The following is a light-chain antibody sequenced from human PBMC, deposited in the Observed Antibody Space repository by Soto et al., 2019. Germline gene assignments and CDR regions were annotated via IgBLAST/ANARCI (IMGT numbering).Light chain of an antibody. CDR3: QQRSNWPTIT. V-gene: IGKV3-11*01. Sequence: EIVLTQSPPTLSLSPGERATLSCRASQSVGSDRACYRHKPGQAPRLLISDASTSATGIPARFSGSGSGTDFTLTLSSLEPEDFAVYYCQQRSNWPTITFGQGTRLEIK. J-gene: IGKJ5*01. CDR1: QSVGSD. CDR2: DAS.